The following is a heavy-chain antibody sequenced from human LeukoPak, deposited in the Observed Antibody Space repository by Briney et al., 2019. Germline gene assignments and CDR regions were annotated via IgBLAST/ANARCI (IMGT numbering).Heavy chain of an antibody. J-gene: IGHJ3*02. Sequence: SETLSLTCTVSGGSISSSSYYWSWIRQPPGKGLEWIGYIYYSGSTNYNPSLKSRVTISVDTSKNQFSLKLSSVTAADTAVHYCARPGYYGDYVGAFDIWGQGTMVTVSS. CDR2: IYYSGST. CDR1: GGSISSSSYY. V-gene: IGHV4-61*05. D-gene: IGHD4-17*01. CDR3: ARPGYYGDYVGAFDI.